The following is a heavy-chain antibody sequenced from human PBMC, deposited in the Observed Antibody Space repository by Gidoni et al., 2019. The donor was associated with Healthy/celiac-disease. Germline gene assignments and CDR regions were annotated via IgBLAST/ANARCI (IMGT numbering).Heavy chain of an antibody. Sequence: QLQLQESGPGLVKPSETLSLTCTVSGCSISRSSYYWGWIRQPPGKGLEWIGSIYYSGSTYYNPSLKSRVTISVDTSKNQCSLKLSSVTAADTAVYYCATEVGYSSSWYGEVNAFDIWGQGTMVTVSS. D-gene: IGHD6-13*01. CDR2: IYYSGST. CDR1: GCSISRSSYY. V-gene: IGHV4-39*01. J-gene: IGHJ3*02. CDR3: ATEVGYSSSWYGEVNAFDI.